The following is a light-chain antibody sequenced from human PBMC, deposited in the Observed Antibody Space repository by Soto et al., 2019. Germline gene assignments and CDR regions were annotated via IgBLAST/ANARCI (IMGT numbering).Light chain of an antibody. J-gene: IGKJ4*01. V-gene: IGKV3-20*01. CDR3: QQYGSSPLT. CDR2: GAS. CDR1: QNILSN. Sequence: EIVMTQSPATLSVSPGERATLSCRASQNILSNLAWYQQKPGQAPRLLIYGASTRASAVPDRFSGSGSGADFTLTISRLEPEDFAVYYCQQYGSSPLTFGGGTKVDIK.